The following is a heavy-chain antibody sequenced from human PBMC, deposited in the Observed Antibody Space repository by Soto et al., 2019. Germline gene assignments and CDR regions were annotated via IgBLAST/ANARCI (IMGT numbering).Heavy chain of an antibody. Sequence: GASVKVSCKVSGYTLTELSMHWVRQAPGKGLEWMGGFDPEDGETIYAQKFQGRVTMTEDTSTDTAYMELSSLRSEDTTVYYCATYFLPDYDPYYFDYWGQGTLVTVSS. D-gene: IGHD3-22*01. CDR3: ATYFLPDYDPYYFDY. CDR1: GYTLTELS. J-gene: IGHJ4*02. CDR2: FDPEDGET. V-gene: IGHV1-24*01.